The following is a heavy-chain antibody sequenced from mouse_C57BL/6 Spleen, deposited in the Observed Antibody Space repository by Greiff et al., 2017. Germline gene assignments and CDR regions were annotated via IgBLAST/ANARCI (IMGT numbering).Heavy chain of an antibody. CDR2: INPNNGGT. J-gene: IGHJ4*01. D-gene: IGHD2-3*01. CDR3: ARSEWLLPMDY. V-gene: IGHV1-26*01. CDR1: GYTFTDYY. Sequence: EVQLQQSGPELVKPGASVKISCKASGYTFTDYYMNWVKQSHGKSLEWIGDINPNNGGTSYNQKFKGKATLTVDKSSSTAYMELRSLTSEDSAVYYCARSEWLLPMDYWGQGTSVTVSS.